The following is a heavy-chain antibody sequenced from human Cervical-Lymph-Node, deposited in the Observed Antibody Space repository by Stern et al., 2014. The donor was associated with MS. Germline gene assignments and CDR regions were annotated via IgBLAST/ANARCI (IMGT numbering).Heavy chain of an antibody. Sequence: QVQLVESGAEVKKPGTSVKVSCKASGYTFTNYAIHWVRQAPGQRLEWMGWINTGNGNAKFSQKFQGRLTITRDTSASTAYMELSSLRSEDTAVYYCARTKNMGAIFVLAYWGQGSLVTVSS. D-gene: IGHD1-26*01. CDR1: GYTFTNYA. J-gene: IGHJ4*02. CDR2: INTGNGNA. V-gene: IGHV1-3*04. CDR3: ARTKNMGAIFVLAY.